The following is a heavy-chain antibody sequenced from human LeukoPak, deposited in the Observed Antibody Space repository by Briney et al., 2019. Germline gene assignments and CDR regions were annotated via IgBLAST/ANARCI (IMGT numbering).Heavy chain of an antibody. CDR1: GFTFSSYS. D-gene: IGHD3-16*02. Sequence: PGGSLRLSCAASGFTFSSYSMNWVRQAPGKGLEWVSYISSSSSTIYCADSVKGRFTISRDNAKNSLYLQMNSLRDEDTAVYYCARDQNYDYVWGSYRSGYYSYYGMDVWGQGTTVTVSS. CDR2: ISSSSSTI. J-gene: IGHJ6*02. V-gene: IGHV3-48*02. CDR3: ARDQNYDYVWGSYRSGYYSYYGMDV.